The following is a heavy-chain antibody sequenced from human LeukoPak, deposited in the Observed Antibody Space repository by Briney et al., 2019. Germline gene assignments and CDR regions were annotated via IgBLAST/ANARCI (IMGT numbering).Heavy chain of an antibody. Sequence: ASVKVSCKASGYTFTSYCMHWVRQAPGQGLEWMGIINPSGGSTSYAQKFQGRVTMTRDTSTSTVYMELSSLRSEDTAVYYCASTTVDPGNAFDIWGQGTMVTVSS. D-gene: IGHD4-23*01. CDR1: GYTFTSYC. J-gene: IGHJ3*02. CDR3: ASTTVDPGNAFDI. V-gene: IGHV1-46*03. CDR2: INPSGGST.